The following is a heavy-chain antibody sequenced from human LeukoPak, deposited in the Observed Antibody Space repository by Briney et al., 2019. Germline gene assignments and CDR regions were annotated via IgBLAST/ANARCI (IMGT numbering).Heavy chain of an antibody. J-gene: IGHJ3*02. CDR3: ARRSYYYDSSGYSDAFDI. V-gene: IGHV5-51*01. CDR1: GYSFTSYW. CDR2: IYPGDSDT. D-gene: IGHD3-22*01. Sequence: GESLKISCKGSGYSFTSYWIGWVRQMPGKGLEWMGIIYPGDSDTRYSPSFQGQVTISADKSISTAYLQWSSLKASDTAMYYCARRSYYYDSSGYSDAFDIWGQGTKVTVSS.